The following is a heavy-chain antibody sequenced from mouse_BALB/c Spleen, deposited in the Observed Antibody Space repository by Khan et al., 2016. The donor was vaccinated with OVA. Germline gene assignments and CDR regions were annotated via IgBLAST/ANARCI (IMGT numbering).Heavy chain of an antibody. V-gene: IGHV5-6*01. Sequence: EVELVESGGDLVKSGGSLKLSCAASGFTFSTYGMSWVRQTPDNRLEWVATVSTGGSYTYYPDSVKGRFTISRDNAKNTLYLQMSSLKSEDTAMFYCARLAYYYDSEGFAYWGQGTLVTVSA. CDR3: ARLAYYYDSEGFAY. CDR1: GFTFSTYG. CDR2: VSTGGSYT. J-gene: IGHJ3*01. D-gene: IGHD1-1*01.